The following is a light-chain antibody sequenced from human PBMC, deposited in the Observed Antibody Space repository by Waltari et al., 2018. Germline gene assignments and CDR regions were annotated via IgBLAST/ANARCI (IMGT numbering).Light chain of an antibody. J-gene: IGKJ4*01. CDR3: LQHNSYPLT. Sequence: DIQMTQFPSTLSASVGDRLTITCRASQSINSWLAWFQQKPGKVPKRLIYTASSLQSGVPSRFSGSGSGTEFTLTISSLQPEDFATYYCLQHNSYPLTFGGGTKVEIK. CDR2: TAS. V-gene: IGKV1-5*01. CDR1: QSINSW.